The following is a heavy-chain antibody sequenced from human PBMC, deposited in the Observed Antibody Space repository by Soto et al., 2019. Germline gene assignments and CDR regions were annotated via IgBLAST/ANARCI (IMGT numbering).Heavy chain of an antibody. J-gene: IGHJ6*02. V-gene: IGHV1-18*01. CDR1: GYTFTSYG. CDR3: ARGLGYYDFWSGPEGRYYGMDV. D-gene: IGHD3-3*01. Sequence: ASVQVSCKASGYTFTSYGISWVRQAPGQGLEWMGWISAYNGNTNYAQKLQGRVTMTTDTSTSTAYMELRSLRSDDTAVYYCARGLGYYDFWSGPEGRYYGMDVWGQGTTVTVSS. CDR2: ISAYNGNT.